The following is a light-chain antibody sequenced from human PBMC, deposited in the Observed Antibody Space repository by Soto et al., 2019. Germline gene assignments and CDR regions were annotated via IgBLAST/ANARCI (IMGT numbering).Light chain of an antibody. Sequence: IPLTHFPTSLSASIGDLVTITFRASQSISSSLAWYQQETGKAPKILIYEESTLQSGVPSRFSGRGSGTDLNLTISGLQPEDFATYYCQXLNSYPFTCGQGTRLEIK. J-gene: IGKJ5*01. V-gene: IGKV1-9*01. CDR3: QXLNSYPFT. CDR2: EES. CDR1: QSISSS.